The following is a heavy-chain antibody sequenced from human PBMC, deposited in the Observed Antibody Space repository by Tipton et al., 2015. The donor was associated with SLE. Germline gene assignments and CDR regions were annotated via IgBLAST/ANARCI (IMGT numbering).Heavy chain of an antibody. J-gene: IGHJ4*02. CDR3: ARESLTILGVVHHYYFDY. D-gene: IGHD3-3*01. CDR2: IHMGGGT. V-gene: IGHV4-61*02. Sequence: TLSLACTVSGGSITSGSYYWSWIRQPAGKGLEWIGRIHMGGGTNYKPSLKSRVTISKDTSKNQFSLNLNSVTAADTAVYYCARESLTILGVVHHYYFDYWGQGTLVTVSS. CDR1: GGSITSGSYY.